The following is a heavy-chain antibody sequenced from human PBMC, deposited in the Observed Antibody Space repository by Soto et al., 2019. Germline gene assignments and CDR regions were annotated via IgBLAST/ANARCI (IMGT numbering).Heavy chain of an antibody. V-gene: IGHV3-30*18. CDR3: AKAAYSGYDWGYYYYYGMDV. CDR2: ISYDGSNK. Sequence: QVQLVESGGGVVQPGRSLRLSCAASGFTFSSYGMHWVRQAPGKGLEWVAVISYDGSNKYYADSVKGRFTISRDNSKNTLYLQMNSLRAEDTAVYYCAKAAYSGYDWGYYYYYGMDVWGQGTTVTVSS. J-gene: IGHJ6*02. CDR1: GFTFSSYG. D-gene: IGHD5-12*01.